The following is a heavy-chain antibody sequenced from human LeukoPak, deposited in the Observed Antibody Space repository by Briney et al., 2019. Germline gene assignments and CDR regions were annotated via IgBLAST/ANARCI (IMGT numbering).Heavy chain of an antibody. D-gene: IGHD6-19*01. J-gene: IGHJ4*02. CDR1: GYTLTELS. Sequence: ASVKVSCKVSGYTLTELSMHWVRRAPGKGLEWMGGFDPEDGETIYAQKFQGRVTITADESTSTAYMELSSLKSEDTAVYYCARLPHSSGWYRGYYFDYWAREPWSPSPQ. V-gene: IGHV1-24*01. CDR2: FDPEDGET. CDR3: ARLPHSSGWYRGYYFDY.